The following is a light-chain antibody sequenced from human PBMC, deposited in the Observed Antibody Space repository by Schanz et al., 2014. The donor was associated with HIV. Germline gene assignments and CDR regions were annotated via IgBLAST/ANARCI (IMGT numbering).Light chain of an antibody. V-gene: IGLV1-44*01. J-gene: IGLJ3*02. CDR1: SSNIGSNT. Sequence: QSVLTQPPSASGTPGQRVTISCSGSSSNIGSNTVSWYQQLPGTAPKLLIYSNNQRPSGVPDRFSGSKSGTSASLDISGLQSEDEADYYCAAWDDSLIWVFGGGTKVTVL. CDR2: SNN. CDR3: AAWDDSLIWV.